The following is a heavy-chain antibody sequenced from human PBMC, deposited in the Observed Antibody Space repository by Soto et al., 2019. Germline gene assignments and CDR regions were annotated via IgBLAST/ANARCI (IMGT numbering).Heavy chain of an antibody. CDR1: GFTFGKYG. J-gene: IGHJ3*02. Sequence: QVHLVESGGGVVRPGESLTLSCAASGFTFGKYGMHWVRQAPGKGLEWVTVISFDGINKDYADSVKGRFTISRDNSKNTLYLSMHSLRPEDTAVYYCAKAGDSGWYGDYVDGFYIWGQGTMVTVSS. CDR3: AKAGDSGWYGDYVDGFYI. V-gene: IGHV3-30*18. D-gene: IGHD6-19*01. CDR2: ISFDGINK.